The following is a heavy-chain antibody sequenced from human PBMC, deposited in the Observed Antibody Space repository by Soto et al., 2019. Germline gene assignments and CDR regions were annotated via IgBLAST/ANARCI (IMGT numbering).Heavy chain of an antibody. CDR2: IIPIFDTT. D-gene: IGHD2-15*01. J-gene: IGHJ4*02. Sequence: QVQLVQSGAEVKKPGSSLKVSCKASGGTFGNSGVSWVRQAPGQGPESMGGIIPIFDTTNYAQKFQGRVTISADDPTSYMELSSLRSEDTAVYYWARAPLLSAETLHENYFDDWGQGTQVTVSS. CDR1: GGTFGNSG. V-gene: IGHV1-69*01. CDR3: ARAPLLSAETLHENYFDD.